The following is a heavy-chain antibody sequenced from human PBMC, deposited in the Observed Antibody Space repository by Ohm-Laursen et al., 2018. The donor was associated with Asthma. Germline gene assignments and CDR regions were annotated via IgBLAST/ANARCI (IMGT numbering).Heavy chain of an antibody. V-gene: IGHV4-4*02. D-gene: IGHD2-21*02. Sequence: SDTLSLTCAVSGGSISSSNWWSWVRQPPGKGLEWIGEIYHSGSTNYNPSLKSRVTISVDKSKNQFSLKLSSVTAADTAVYYCARDSGSATDYYFDYWGQGTLVTVSS. CDR3: ARDSGSATDYYFDY. J-gene: IGHJ4*02. CDR2: IYHSGST. CDR1: GGSISSSNW.